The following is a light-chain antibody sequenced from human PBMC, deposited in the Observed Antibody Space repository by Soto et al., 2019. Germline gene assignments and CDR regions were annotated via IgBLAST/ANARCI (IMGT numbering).Light chain of an antibody. CDR3: QQYYSYPPIT. CDR1: QSISSW. J-gene: IGKJ5*01. V-gene: IGKV1-5*01. CDR2: GAS. Sequence: DIQMTQTPSTLSASVGDRVTITCRASQSISSWLAWYQQKPGKAPKLLIYGASTLESGVPSRFSGSGSGTEFTLTISGLQPDDFATYYCQQYYSYPPITFGQGTRLEIK.